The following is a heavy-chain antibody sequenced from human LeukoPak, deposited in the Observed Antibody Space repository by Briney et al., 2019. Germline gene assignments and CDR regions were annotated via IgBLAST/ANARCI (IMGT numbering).Heavy chain of an antibody. CDR3: ASSGSYRQYYFDY. D-gene: IGHD1-26*01. CDR1: GGSFSGYY. Sequence: SETLSLTCAVYGGSFSGYYWSWIRQPPGKGLEWIGEINHSGSTNYNPSLKSRVTISVDTFKNQFSLKLSSVTAADTAVYYCASSGSYRQYYFDYWGQGTLVTVSS. V-gene: IGHV4-34*01. J-gene: IGHJ4*02. CDR2: INHSGST.